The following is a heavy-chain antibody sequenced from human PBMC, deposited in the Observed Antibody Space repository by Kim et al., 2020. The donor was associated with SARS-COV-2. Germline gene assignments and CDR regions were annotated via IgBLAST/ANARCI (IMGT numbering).Heavy chain of an antibody. V-gene: IGHV3-30-3*01. Sequence: GGSLRLSCAASGFTFSSYAMHWVRQAPGKGLEWVAVISYDGSNKYYADSVKGRFTISRDNSKNTLYLQMNSLRAEDTAVYYCLGPPIDYWGQGTLVTVSS. CDR2: ISYDGSNK. CDR3: LGPPIDY. D-gene: IGHD1-26*01. CDR1: GFTFSSYA. J-gene: IGHJ4*02.